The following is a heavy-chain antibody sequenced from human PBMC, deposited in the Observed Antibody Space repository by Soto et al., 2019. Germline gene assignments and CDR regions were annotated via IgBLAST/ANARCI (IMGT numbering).Heavy chain of an antibody. CDR3: ARSHRDNWGSPDYFDY. J-gene: IGHJ4*02. Sequence: QVQLQESGPGLVKPSQTLCITCTVSGDSISSGGYYWSWIRQHPGKGLEWIGYIYYNGDTYYNPSLKSRVSISIDTSKNQFSLRLTSVTAADTAVYYCARSHRDNWGSPDYFDYWGQGTLVTVSS. V-gene: IGHV4-31*03. CDR1: GDSISSGGYY. D-gene: IGHD7-27*01. CDR2: IYYNGDT.